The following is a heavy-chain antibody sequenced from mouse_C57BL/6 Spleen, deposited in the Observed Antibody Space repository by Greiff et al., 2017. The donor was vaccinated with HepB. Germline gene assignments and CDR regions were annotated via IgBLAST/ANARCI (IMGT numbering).Heavy chain of an antibody. V-gene: IGHV1-69*01. CDR3: ARGEYYSNYYAMDY. CDR2: IDPSDSYT. D-gene: IGHD2-12*01. J-gene: IGHJ4*01. CDR1: GYTFTSYW. Sequence: VQLQQPGAELVMPGASVKLSCKASGYTFTSYWMHWVKQRPGQGLEWIGEIDPSDSYTNYNQKFKGKSTLTVDKSSSTAYMQLSSLTSEDSAVYYCARGEYYSNYYAMDYWGKVTSVTVSS.